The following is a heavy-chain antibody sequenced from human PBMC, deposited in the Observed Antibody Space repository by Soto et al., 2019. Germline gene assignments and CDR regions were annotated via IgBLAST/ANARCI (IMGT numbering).Heavy chain of an antibody. CDR1: GFTFSDYY. CDR2: ISSSSSTI. CDR3: ARDVSGLNWFDP. J-gene: IGHJ5*02. Sequence: GVSLRLSCAASGFTFSDYYMSWVRQAPGKGLEWVSYISSSSSTIYYADSVKGRFTISRGNAKNSLYLQMNSLRDEDTAVYYCARDVSGLNWFDPWGQGTLVTVSS. V-gene: IGHV3-11*04. D-gene: IGHD5-12*01.